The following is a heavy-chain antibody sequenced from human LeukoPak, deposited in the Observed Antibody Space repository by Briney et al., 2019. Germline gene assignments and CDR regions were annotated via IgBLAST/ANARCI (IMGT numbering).Heavy chain of an antibody. CDR2: ISAYNGNT. J-gene: IGHJ6*02. Sequence: GASVKVSCKASGYTFTSYGISWVRQAPGQGLEWMGWISAYNGNTNYAQKLQGRVTMTTVTSTSTAYMELGSLRSDDTAVYYCARGQNIVVVPAALGGMDVWGQGTTVTVSS. V-gene: IGHV1-18*01. D-gene: IGHD2-2*01. CDR3: ARGQNIVVVPAALGGMDV. CDR1: GYTFTSYG.